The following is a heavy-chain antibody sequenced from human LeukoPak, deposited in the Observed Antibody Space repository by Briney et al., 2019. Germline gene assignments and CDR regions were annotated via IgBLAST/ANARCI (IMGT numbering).Heavy chain of an antibody. CDR2: ISYDGSNK. J-gene: IGHJ4*02. Sequence: GESLRLSCAASGFTFSSYAMHWVRQAPGKGLEWVAVISYDGSNKYYEDYVKGRFTIPRDNSKHTLYLQMNSLRAEDTAVYYCASSDYDRSGYYYFDYWGQGTLVTVSS. CDR1: GFTFSSYA. D-gene: IGHD3-22*01. CDR3: ASSDYDRSGYYYFDY. V-gene: IGHV3-30*01.